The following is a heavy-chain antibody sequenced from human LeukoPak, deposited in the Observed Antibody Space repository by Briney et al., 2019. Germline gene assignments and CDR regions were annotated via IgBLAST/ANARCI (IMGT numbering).Heavy chain of an antibody. CDR3: ASGRLEYGDYAIGSGV. CDR2: LSTSGAYI. Sequence: VGPLRLSSAASGFTFQSYSMIWVPPAPGGGVGCVSSLSTSGAYIFYAESVKGRFTISRDNDNNFLYLQMNSLGAEDTALYYCASGRLEYGDYAIGSGVWGQGTMVTVS. J-gene: IGHJ3*01. D-gene: IGHD4-17*01. CDR1: GFTFQSYS. V-gene: IGHV3-21*06.